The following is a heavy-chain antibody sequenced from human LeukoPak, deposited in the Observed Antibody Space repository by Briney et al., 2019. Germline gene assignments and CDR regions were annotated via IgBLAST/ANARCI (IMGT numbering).Heavy chain of an antibody. V-gene: IGHV4-38-2*02. CDR2: IYHSGST. D-gene: IGHD6-19*01. Sequence: PSETLSLTCTVSGYSISSGYYWGWIRQPPGKGLEWIGSIYHSGSTYYNPSLKSRVTISVDTSKNQFSLKLSSVTAADTAVYYCARDLLSGWFWGQGTLVTVSS. J-gene: IGHJ4*02. CDR1: GYSISSGYY. CDR3: ARDLLSGWF.